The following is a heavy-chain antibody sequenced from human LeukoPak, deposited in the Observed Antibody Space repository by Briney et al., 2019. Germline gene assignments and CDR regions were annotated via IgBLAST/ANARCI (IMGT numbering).Heavy chain of an antibody. CDR2: ISYDGSNK. J-gene: IGHJ6*02. CDR1: GFTFSSYG. CDR3: AKDPDYYYYYGMDV. V-gene: IGHV3-30*18. Sequence: GRSLRLSCAASGFTFSSYGMHWVRQAPGKGLEWVAVISYDGSNKYYADSVKGRFTISRDNSKNTLYLQMNSLRAEDTAVYYCAKDPDYYYYYGMDVWGQGTTVTVSS.